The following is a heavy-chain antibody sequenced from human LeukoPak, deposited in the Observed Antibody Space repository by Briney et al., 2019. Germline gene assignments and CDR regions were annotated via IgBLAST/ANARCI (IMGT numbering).Heavy chain of an antibody. V-gene: IGHV4-59*12. J-gene: IGHJ1*01. D-gene: IGHD6-13*01. Sequence: SETLSLTCTVSGGSISSYYWSWIRQYPGKGLEWIGYIFYSGSTNYNPSLKSRVTISVDTSKNQFSLKLTSVTAADTAVYYCARVGAAALTGYFQHWGQGTLVTVSS. CDR2: IFYSGST. CDR3: ARVGAAALTGYFQH. CDR1: GGSISSYY.